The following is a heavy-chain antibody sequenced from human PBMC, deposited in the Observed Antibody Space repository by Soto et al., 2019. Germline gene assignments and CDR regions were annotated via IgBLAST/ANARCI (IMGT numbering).Heavy chain of an antibody. CDR3: ARGEWADRFAN. J-gene: IGHJ5*02. CDR1: GESLSYYY. Sequence: QVQLQQWGAGLLKPSETLSLTCAVYGESLSYYYWRWIRQAPGKGLELIGEFYHGGSTNYNPTVKIQVTISVDTSKNQFSLRVTSVTAADTAVYYGARGEWADRFANWGQGTLVTVSA. V-gene: IGHV4-34*01. CDR2: FYHGGST. D-gene: IGHD1-26*01.